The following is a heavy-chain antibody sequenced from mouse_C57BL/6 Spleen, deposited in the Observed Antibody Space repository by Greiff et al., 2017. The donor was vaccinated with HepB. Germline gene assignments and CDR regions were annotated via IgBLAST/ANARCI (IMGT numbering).Heavy chain of an antibody. CDR2: IDPEDGDT. CDR1: GFNIKDYY. J-gene: IGHJ4*01. V-gene: IGHV14-1*01. CDR3: TPYDGYFLPPYYYAMDY. D-gene: IGHD2-3*01. Sequence: EVQRVESGAELVRPGASVKLSCTASGFNIKDYYMHWVKQRPEQGLEWIGRIDPEDGDTEYAPKFQGKATMTADTSSNTAYLQLSSLTSEDTAVYYCTPYDGYFLPPYYYAMDYWGQGTSVTVSS.